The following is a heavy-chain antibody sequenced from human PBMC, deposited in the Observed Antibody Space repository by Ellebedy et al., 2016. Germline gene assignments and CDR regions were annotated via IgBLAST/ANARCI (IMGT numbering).Heavy chain of an antibody. CDR1: GFTFSSYW. Sequence: GESLKISCAASGFTFSSYWMNWVRQAPGKGLEWVSSISSRSSDMYYADSLKGRFTISRDNAKNSLYLQMSSLRAEDTAVYYCTYGDYVSYWGQGTLVTVSS. D-gene: IGHD4-17*01. CDR3: TYGDYVSY. J-gene: IGHJ4*02. V-gene: IGHV3-21*01. CDR2: ISSRSSDM.